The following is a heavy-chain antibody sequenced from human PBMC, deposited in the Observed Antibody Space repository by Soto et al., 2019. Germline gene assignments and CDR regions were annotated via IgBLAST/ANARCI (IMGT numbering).Heavy chain of an antibody. CDR1: GGSFSGYY. V-gene: IGHV4-34*01. J-gene: IGHJ6*02. D-gene: IGHD3-3*01. Sequence: LSLTCAVYGGSFSGYYWSWIRQPPGKGLEWIGEINHSGSTNYNPSLKSRVTISVDTSKNQFSLKLSSVTAADTAVYYCARWVDFWSGYYTYYYGMDVWGQGTTVTVSS. CDR2: INHSGST. CDR3: ARWVDFWSGYYTYYYGMDV.